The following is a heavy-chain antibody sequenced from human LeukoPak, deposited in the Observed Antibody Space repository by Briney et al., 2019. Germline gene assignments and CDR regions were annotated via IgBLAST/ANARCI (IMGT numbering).Heavy chain of an antibody. V-gene: IGHV1-69*06. CDR1: GGTFSSYA. CDR3: ARDRGSGSYYVD. D-gene: IGHD3-10*01. Sequence: SVKVSCKASGGTFSSYAISWVRQAPGQGLEWMGGIIPIFGTANYAQKFQGRVTITADKSTSTAYMELSSLRSEDTAVYYCARDRGSGSYYVDWGQGTLVTASS. CDR2: IIPIFGTA. J-gene: IGHJ4*02.